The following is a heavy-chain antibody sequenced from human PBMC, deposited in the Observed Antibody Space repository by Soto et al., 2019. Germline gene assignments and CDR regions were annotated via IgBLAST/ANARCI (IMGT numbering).Heavy chain of an antibody. Sequence: ASVKVSCKASGYTFTSYYMHWVRQAPGQGLEWMGIINPSGGSTSYAQKFQGRVTMTRDTSTSTVYMELSSLRSEDTAVYYCARVPAAINTATVPLFYMDVWGKGTTVTVSS. D-gene: IGHD2-2*02. V-gene: IGHV1-46*01. CDR1: GYTFTSYY. CDR3: ARVPAAINTATVPLFYMDV. J-gene: IGHJ6*03. CDR2: INPSGGST.